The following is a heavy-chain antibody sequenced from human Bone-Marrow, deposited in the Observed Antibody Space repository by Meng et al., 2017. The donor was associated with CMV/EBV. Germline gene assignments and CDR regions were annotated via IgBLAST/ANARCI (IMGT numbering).Heavy chain of an antibody. CDR1: GYSISSGYY. J-gene: IGHJ4*02. V-gene: IGHV4-61*01. CDR3: ASSPLKYLYFDY. Sequence: GSLRLSCTVSGYSISSGYYWGWIRQPPGKGLEWIGYIYYSGSTNYNPSLKSRVTISVDTSKNQFSLKLSSVTAADTAVYYCASSPLKYLYFDYWGQGTLVTVSS. D-gene: IGHD2/OR15-2a*01. CDR2: IYYSGST.